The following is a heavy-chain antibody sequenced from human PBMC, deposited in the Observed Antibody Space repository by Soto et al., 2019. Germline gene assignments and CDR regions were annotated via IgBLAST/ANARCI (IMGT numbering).Heavy chain of an antibody. D-gene: IGHD3-3*01. Sequence: ASVKVSCKASGYTFTSYYMHWVRQAPGQGLEWMGIINPSGGSTSYAQKFQGRVTMTRDTSTSTVYMELSSLRSEDTAVYYCAREEFTYYYFWIGYSQPSGMDVWGQGTTVTVS. CDR3: AREEFTYYYFWIGYSQPSGMDV. V-gene: IGHV1-46*01. CDR2: INPSGGST. J-gene: IGHJ6*02. CDR1: GYTFTSYY.